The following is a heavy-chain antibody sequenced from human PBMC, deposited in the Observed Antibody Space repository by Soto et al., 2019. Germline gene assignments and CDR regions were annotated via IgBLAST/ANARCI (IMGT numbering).Heavy chain of an antibody. CDR1: GDALTSCA. V-gene: IGHV1-3*01. D-gene: IGHD2-2*01. Sequence: GASVKVCCKACGDALTSCARRWPHQAPRQRLEWMGWINAGNGNTKYSQKFQGRVTITRDTSASTAYMELSSLRSEDTAVYYCARHQDCSSTSCYDLSEPWRKGTLVTVSS. J-gene: IGHJ5*02. CDR3: ARHQDCSSTSCYDLSEP. CDR2: INAGNGNT.